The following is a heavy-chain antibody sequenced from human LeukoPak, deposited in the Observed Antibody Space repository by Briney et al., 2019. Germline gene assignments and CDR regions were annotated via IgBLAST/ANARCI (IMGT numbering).Heavy chain of an antibody. Sequence: PGRSLRLSCAASGFSFSDYGIHWVRQAAGRGLEWVAVIWYDGSNGYYADSVKGRFTISRDNSKNTVYLQMDSLRAEDTALYYCARGSGRYYRSYLHPWGQGTLVTVSS. V-gene: IGHV3-33*01. J-gene: IGHJ1*01. D-gene: IGHD1-26*01. CDR1: GFSFSDYG. CDR2: IWYDGSNG. CDR3: ARGSGRYYRSYLHP.